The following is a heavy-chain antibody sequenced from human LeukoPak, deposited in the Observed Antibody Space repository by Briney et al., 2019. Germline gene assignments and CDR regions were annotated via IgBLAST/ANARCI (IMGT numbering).Heavy chain of an antibody. V-gene: IGHV1-18*01. CDR3: AVQASRYYYDSSGCDY. D-gene: IGHD3-22*01. CDR1: GYTFTSHG. J-gene: IGHJ4*02. CDR2: ISAYNGNT. Sequence: ASVTVSCKTSGYTFTSHGISWVRQAPGQGLEWMGWISAYNGNTNYAQKLQGRVTMTTDTSTSTAYMELRSLRSDDTAVYYCAVQASRYYYDSSGCDYWGQGTLVTVSS.